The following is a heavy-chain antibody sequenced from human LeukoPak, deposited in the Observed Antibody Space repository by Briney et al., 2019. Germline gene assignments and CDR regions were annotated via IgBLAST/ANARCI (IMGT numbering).Heavy chain of an antibody. CDR1: GFTFSSYG. D-gene: IGHD6-19*01. V-gene: IGHV3-30*02. CDR3: AKDRLGSGWEQDRNDY. J-gene: IGHJ4*02. CDR2: IRYDGSNR. Sequence: GGSLRLSCAASGFTFSSYGMHWVRQAPGKGLEWVAFIRYDGSNRYYADSVKGRFTISRDNSKNTLYLQMNSLRAEDTAVYYCAKDRLGSGWEQDRNDYWGQGTLVTVSS.